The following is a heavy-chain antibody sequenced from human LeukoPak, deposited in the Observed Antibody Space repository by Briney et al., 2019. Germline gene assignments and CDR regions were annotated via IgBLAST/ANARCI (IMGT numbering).Heavy chain of an antibody. V-gene: IGHV3-7*02. D-gene: IGHD3-9*01. CDR2: IKQDGSEK. CDR1: GFTFSSYW. Sequence: GGSLRLSCVASGFTFSSYWMSWVRQAPGKGLEWVANIKQDGSEKYYVDSVKGRFTISRDNAKNSLYLQMNSLRVEDTAVYYCARRDGGYDILTGYYNGYFDYWGQGTLVTVSS. J-gene: IGHJ4*02. CDR3: ARRDGGYDILTGYYNGYFDY.